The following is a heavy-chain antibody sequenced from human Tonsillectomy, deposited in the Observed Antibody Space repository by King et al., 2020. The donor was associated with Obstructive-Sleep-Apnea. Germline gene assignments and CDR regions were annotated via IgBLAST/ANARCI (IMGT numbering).Heavy chain of an antibody. Sequence: QLQESGPGLVKPSGTLSLTCAVSGGSISSSNWWSWVRQPPGKGLEWIGEIYHSGSTNYNPSLTSRVTISVDKSKNQFSLKLSSVTAADTAVYYCARVPIERSGSYIFDYWGQGTLVTVSS. J-gene: IGHJ4*02. CDR3: ARVPIERSGSYIFDY. CDR2: IYHSGST. CDR1: GGSISSSNW. V-gene: IGHV4-4*02. D-gene: IGHD3-10*01.